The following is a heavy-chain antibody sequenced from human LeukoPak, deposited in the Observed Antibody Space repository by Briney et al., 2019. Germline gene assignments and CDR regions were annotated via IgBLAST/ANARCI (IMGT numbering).Heavy chain of an antibody. CDR2: IIPIFGTA. CDR3: AREAGSYYALWARQGDY. V-gene: IGHV1-69*13. J-gene: IGHJ4*02. Sequence: SVKVSCKASGGTFSSYAISWVRQAPGQGLEWMGGIIPIFGTANYAQKFQGRVTITADESTSTAYMELSSLRSEDTAVYYCAREAGSYYALWARQGDYWGQGTLVTVSS. D-gene: IGHD1-26*01. CDR1: GGTFSSYA.